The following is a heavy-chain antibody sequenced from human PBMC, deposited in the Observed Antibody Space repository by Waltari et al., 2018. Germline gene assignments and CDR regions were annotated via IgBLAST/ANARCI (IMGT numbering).Heavy chain of an antibody. CDR2: STSDDNT. J-gene: IGHJ4*02. CDR3: AKDLHYIAAADY. CDR1: GSPFSTNA. Sequence: EVQLLESGGGLVQPGGSLRLSCAASGSPFSTNAMTWVRQAPGKGLDWVSISTSDDNTYYADSVKGRFTISRDNSKNTLYLQMNSLTAEDTAIYYCAKDLHYIAAADYWGQGTLVTVSS. D-gene: IGHD6-6*01. V-gene: IGHV3-23*01.